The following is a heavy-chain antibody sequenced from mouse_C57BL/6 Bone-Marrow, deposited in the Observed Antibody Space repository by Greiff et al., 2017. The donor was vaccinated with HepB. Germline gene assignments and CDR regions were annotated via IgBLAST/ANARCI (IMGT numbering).Heavy chain of an antibody. D-gene: IGHD1-1*02. V-gene: IGHV7-3*01. CDR2: IRNKANGYTT. CDR1: GFTFTDYY. J-gene: IGHJ2*01. Sequence: DVHLVESGGGLVQPGGSLSLSCAASGFTFTDYYMSWVRQPPGKALEWLGFIRNKANGYTTEYSASVKGRFTISRDNSQSILYLQMNALRAEDSATYYCARGVDYFDYWGQGTTLTVSS. CDR3: ARGVDYFDY.